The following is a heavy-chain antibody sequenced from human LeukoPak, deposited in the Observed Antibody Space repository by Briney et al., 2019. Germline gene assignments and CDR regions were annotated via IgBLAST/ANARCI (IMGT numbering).Heavy chain of an antibody. CDR2: ISAYNGNT. Sequence: ASVKVSCKASGYTFTSYGISWVRQAPGQGLEWMGWISAYNGNTNYAQKLQGRVTMTTDTSTSTAYMELRSLRSDDTAVYYCARGYESSTSSIYYYGMDVWGQGTTVTVSS. V-gene: IGHV1-18*01. J-gene: IGHJ6*02. D-gene: IGHD2-2*01. CDR3: ARGYESSTSSIYYYGMDV. CDR1: GYTFTSYG.